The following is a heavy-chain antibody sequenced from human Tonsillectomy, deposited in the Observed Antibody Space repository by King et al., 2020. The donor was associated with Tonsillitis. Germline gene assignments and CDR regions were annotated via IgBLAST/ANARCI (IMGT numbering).Heavy chain of an antibody. J-gene: IGHJ4*02. CDR2: IYYSGST. CDR1: GGSISSYY. D-gene: IGHD2-21*02. V-gene: IGHV4-59*08. CDR3: ARGVGGGDRQGSFDY. Sequence: QLQESGPGLVKPSETLSLTCTVSGGSISSYYWSWIRQPPGKGLEWIGYIYYSGSTNYNPSLKSRVTISVDTSKNQFSLKLSSVTAADTAVYYCARGVGGGDRQGSFDYWGQGTLVTVSS.